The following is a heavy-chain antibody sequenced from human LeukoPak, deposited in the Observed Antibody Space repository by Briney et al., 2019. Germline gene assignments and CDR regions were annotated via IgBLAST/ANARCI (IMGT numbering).Heavy chain of an antibody. CDR3: ARGVAPTGSYYYGLDV. J-gene: IGHJ6*02. Sequence: SETLCLTCTVSGGSITSYYWSWIRQPPGKGLEWIGYIYYSGSTNYNPSLKSRVIISVDTSKNQFSLKLSSVTAADTAVYYCARGVAPTGSYYYGLDVWGQGTTVTVSS. CDR1: GGSITSYY. D-gene: IGHD3-3*01. CDR2: IYYSGST. V-gene: IGHV4-59*08.